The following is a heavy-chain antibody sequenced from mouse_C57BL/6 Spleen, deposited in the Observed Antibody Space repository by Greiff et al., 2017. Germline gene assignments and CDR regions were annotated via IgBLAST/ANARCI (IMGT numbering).Heavy chain of an antibody. V-gene: IGHV1-54*01. D-gene: IGHD2-4*01. Sequence: QVHVKQSGAELVRPGTSVKVSCKASGYAFTNYLIEWVKQRPGQGLEWIGVINPGSGGTNYNEKFKGKATLTADKSSSTAYMQLSSLPSEDSAVYFCASRIYYDYDGWDAMDYWGQGTSVTVSS. CDR2: INPGSGGT. CDR1: GYAFTNYL. J-gene: IGHJ4*01. CDR3: ASRIYYDYDGWDAMDY.